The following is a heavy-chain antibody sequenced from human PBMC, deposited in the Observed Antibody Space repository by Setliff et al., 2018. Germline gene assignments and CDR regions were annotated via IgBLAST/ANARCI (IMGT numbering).Heavy chain of an antibody. Sequence: PGGSLRLSCAASGFTFGDFAMTWVRQAPGKGLEWVSGIGGRGISTYYADSVKGRFTVSRDISKNTVYLQMSTLRAEDTAMYYCAKDPHPAYCGGGCSFTWGQGTLVTVLL. V-gene: IGHV3-23*01. CDR3: AKDPHPAYCGGGCSFT. D-gene: IGHD2-21*02. CDR1: GFTFGDFA. J-gene: IGHJ4*02. CDR2: IGGRGIST.